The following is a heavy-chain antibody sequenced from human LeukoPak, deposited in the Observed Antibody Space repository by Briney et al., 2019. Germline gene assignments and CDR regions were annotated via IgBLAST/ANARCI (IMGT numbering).Heavy chain of an antibody. CDR1: GFTFSSYW. CDR3: ATSGSYRGGEFDY. D-gene: IGHD1-26*01. CDR2: IKQDGSEK. Sequence: GGSLRLSCAVSGFTFSSYWMSWVRQAPGKGLEWVANIKQDGSEKYYVDSVKGRFTISRDNAKNSLYLQMNSLRAEDTAVYYCATSGSYRGGEFDYWGQGTLVTVSS. J-gene: IGHJ4*02. V-gene: IGHV3-7*01.